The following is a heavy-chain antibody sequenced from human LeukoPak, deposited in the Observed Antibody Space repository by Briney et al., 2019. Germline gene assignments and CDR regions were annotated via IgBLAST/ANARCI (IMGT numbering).Heavy chain of an antibody. Sequence: SVKVSCKASGGTFSSYAISWVRQAPGQGLEWMGRIIPIFGTANYAQKFQGRVTITTDESTSTAYMELSSLRSEDTAVYYCAGGGYGDYADYWGQGTLVTVSS. J-gene: IGHJ4*02. CDR2: IIPIFGTA. D-gene: IGHD4-17*01. V-gene: IGHV1-69*05. CDR3: AGGGYGDYADY. CDR1: GGTFSSYA.